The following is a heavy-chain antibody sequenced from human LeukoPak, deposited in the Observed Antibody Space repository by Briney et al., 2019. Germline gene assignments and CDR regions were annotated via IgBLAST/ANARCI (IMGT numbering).Heavy chain of an antibody. CDR1: GFTFSFYG. CDR2: IRHDGSDT. D-gene: IGHD1-1*01. Sequence: GGSLRLSCTASGFTFSFYGMYWVRQAPDKGLEWVTFIRHDGSDTFYTDSVKGRFTVSRDNSRNTLFLELKSLTTEDTGVYYCAKEHTGGSFDSWGQGTVVTVSS. V-gene: IGHV3-30*02. J-gene: IGHJ4*02. CDR3: AKEHTGGSFDS.